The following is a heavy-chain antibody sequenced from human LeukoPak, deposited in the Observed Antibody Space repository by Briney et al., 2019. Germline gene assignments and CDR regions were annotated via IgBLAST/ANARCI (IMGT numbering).Heavy chain of an antibody. V-gene: IGHV4-39*07. CDR3: ARDRGRYQHPTRGDPDNWFDP. CDR1: GGSISSGGYY. CDR2: INHSGGT. Sequence: SETLSLTCTVSGGSISSGGYYWSWIRQPPGKGLEWIGEINHSGGTDYNPSLKSRVTISVDTSKNQFSLKLSSVTAADTAVYYCARDRGRYQHPTRGDPDNWFDPWGQGTLVTVSS. J-gene: IGHJ5*02. D-gene: IGHD2-2*01.